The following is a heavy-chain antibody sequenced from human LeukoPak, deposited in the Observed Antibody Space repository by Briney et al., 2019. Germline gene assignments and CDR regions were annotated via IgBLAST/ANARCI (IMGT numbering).Heavy chain of an antibody. CDR1: GGTFSSYA. CDR3: ARTPDYYDSSGGFDY. Sequence: SVKVSCKASGGTFSSYAISWVRQAPGQGLEWMGGIIPIFGTANYAQKFQGRVTITADKSTSTAYMELSSLRSEDTAVYYCARTPDYYDSSGGFDYWGQGTLVTVSS. J-gene: IGHJ4*02. D-gene: IGHD3-22*01. CDR2: IIPIFGTA. V-gene: IGHV1-69*06.